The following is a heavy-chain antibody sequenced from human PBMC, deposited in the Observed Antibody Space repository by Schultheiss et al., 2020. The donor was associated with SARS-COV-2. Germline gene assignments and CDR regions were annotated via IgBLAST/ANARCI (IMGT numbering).Heavy chain of an antibody. CDR1: GGSVSSGSYY. D-gene: IGHD3-3*01. V-gene: IGHV4-61*01. Sequence: SETLSLTCTVSGGSVSSGSYYWSWIRQPPGKGLEWIGYIYYSGSTYYNPSVKSRVTMSVDKSKNQFSLKLSSVTAADTAVYYCAREGTYYDFWSGLPYYYGMDVWGQGTTVTVSS. CDR2: IYYSGST. CDR3: AREGTYYDFWSGLPYYYGMDV. J-gene: IGHJ6*02.